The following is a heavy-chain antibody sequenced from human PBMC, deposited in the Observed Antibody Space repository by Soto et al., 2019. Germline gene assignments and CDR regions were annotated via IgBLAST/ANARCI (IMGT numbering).Heavy chain of an antibody. Sequence: EVQLVESGGDLVQPGGSLRLSCSASGFTFSIYAMHWVRQAPGKGLEYVSSISTDGGNTHYADAVKGRFTISRDNSKNTVYLQMSSLRAEDTAVYYCVKGEYYYDSSGYYPFDYWGQGPLVTVSS. CDR3: VKGEYYYDSSGYYPFDY. CDR1: GFTFSIYA. CDR2: ISTDGGNT. V-gene: IGHV3-64D*06. J-gene: IGHJ4*02. D-gene: IGHD3-22*01.